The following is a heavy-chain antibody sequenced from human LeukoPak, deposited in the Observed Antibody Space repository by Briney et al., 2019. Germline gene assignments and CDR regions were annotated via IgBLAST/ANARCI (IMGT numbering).Heavy chain of an antibody. V-gene: IGHV4-59*12. Sequence: SETLSLTCTVSGGSISPYYWIWIRRPPGKGLEYIGYIYYIGNTNYNPSLKSRVTISVDTSKNQFSLKLSSVTAADTAVYYCARGRAVRPYDYWGQGTLVTVSS. CDR2: IYYIGNT. CDR1: GGSISPYY. D-gene: IGHD2-2*01. CDR3: ARGRAVRPYDY. J-gene: IGHJ4*02.